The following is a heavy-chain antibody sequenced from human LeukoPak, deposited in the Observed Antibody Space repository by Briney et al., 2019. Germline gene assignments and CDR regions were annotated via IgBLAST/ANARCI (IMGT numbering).Heavy chain of an antibody. CDR2: ISSSGSTI. CDR3: ARGRRIKIFGVVNPEYYFDY. CDR1: GFTFSSYE. D-gene: IGHD3-3*01. J-gene: IGHJ4*02. V-gene: IGHV3-48*03. Sequence: GGSLRLSCAASGFTFSSYEMNWVRQAPGKGLEWVSYISSSGSTIYYADSVKGRFTISRDNAKNSLYLQMNSLRAEDTAVYYCARGRRIKIFGVVNPEYYFDYWGQGTLV.